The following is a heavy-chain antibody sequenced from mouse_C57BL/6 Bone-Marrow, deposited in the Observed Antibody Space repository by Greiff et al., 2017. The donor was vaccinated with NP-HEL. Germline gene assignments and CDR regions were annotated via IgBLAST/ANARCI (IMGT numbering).Heavy chain of an antibody. J-gene: IGHJ1*03. Sequence: VKLMESGPGLVAPSQSLSITCTVSGFSLTSYAISWVRQPPGKGLEWLGVIWTGGGTNYNSALKSRLSISKDNSKSQVFLKMNSLQTDDTARYYCARIYYYGSSYPYWYFDVWGTGTTVTVSS. D-gene: IGHD1-1*01. V-gene: IGHV2-9-1*01. CDR1: GFSLTSYA. CDR3: ARIYYYGSSYPYWYFDV. CDR2: IWTGGGT.